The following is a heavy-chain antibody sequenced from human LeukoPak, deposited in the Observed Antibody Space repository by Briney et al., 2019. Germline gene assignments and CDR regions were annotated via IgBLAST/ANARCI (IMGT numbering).Heavy chain of an antibody. V-gene: IGHV3-9*01. CDR1: GFTFSSYA. CDR3: AKGSSGWSTDAFDI. J-gene: IGHJ3*02. D-gene: IGHD6-19*01. CDR2: INWNTNSI. Sequence: PGVSLRLSCAASGFTFSSYAMHWVRQAPGKGLEGVSGINWNTNSIKYADSVKGRFTISRDNAKNSLYLQMNSLRAEDTAFYYCAKGSSGWSTDAFDIWGQGTMVTVSS.